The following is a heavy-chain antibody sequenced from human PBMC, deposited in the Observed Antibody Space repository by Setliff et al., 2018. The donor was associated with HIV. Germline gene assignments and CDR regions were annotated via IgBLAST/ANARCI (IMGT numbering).Heavy chain of an antibody. D-gene: IGHD2-2*01. CDR2: ISSSSSPI. V-gene: IGHV3-48*01. Sequence: PGGSLRLSCAASGFTFSSYSMNWVRQAPGKGLEWVSYISSSSSPIYFADSVKGRFTISRDNAKNSLYLQMNSLRAEDTAVYYCARDGGSTSWNFLYYYGMDVWGQGTTVTVSS. CDR3: ARDGGSTSWNFLYYYGMDV. CDR1: GFTFSSYS. J-gene: IGHJ6*02.